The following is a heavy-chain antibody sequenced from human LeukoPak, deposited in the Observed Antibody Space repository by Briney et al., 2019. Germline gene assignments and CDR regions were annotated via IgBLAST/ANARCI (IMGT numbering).Heavy chain of an antibody. D-gene: IGHD6-19*01. V-gene: IGHV6-1*01. J-gene: IGHJ4*02. CDR3: AGDVGTSGWYTFDY. CDR2: TYYRSKWHN. Sequence: SQTLSLTCAIFGDSVSSNNGAWNWIRQSPSRGLEWLGRTYYRSKWHNDYAESMKGRITISPDTSKNQFSLQLNSVTPEDTAVYYCAGDVGTSGWYTFDYWGQGTLVTVSS. CDR1: GDSVSSNNGA.